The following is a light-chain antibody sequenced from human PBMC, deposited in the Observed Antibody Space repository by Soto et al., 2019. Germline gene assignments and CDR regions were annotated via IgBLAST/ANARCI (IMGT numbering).Light chain of an antibody. Sequence: QSVLTQPASVSGSPGQSITISCTGTNSDVGGYNYVSWYQQHQGKAPKLMIYEVSNRPSGVSNRFSGSKSGNTASLTISGLQAEDEADYYCSSYTSSSTRVVFGGGTKLTVL. V-gene: IGLV2-14*01. CDR3: SSYTSSSTRVV. CDR2: EVS. CDR1: NSDVGGYNY. J-gene: IGLJ2*01.